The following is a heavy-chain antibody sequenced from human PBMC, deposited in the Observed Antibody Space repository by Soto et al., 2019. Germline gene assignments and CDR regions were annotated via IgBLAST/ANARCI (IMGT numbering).Heavy chain of an antibody. CDR3: ARIRYYDSSGYSDFDY. J-gene: IGHJ4*02. CDR2: IDCDDDK. D-gene: IGHD3-22*01. V-gene: IGHV2-70*01. CDR1: GFSLSTSGMC. Sequence: SGPTLLNPTQTLTLPCTFSGFSLSTSGMCVSCIRQPPGQAWECLALIDCDDDKYYSTSLTTRLTISKDTSKNQVVLTMTNMDPVDTATYYCARIRYYDSSGYSDFDYWGQGTLVTVS.